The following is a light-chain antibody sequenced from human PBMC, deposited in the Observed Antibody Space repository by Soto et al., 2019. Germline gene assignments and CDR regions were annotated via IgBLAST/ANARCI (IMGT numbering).Light chain of an antibody. Sequence: DIQMTQSPPSLSASVGDRVTITCRASQAISNYLAWYQQKPGKVPKLLIYAASTLRSGVPSRFSGSGSGTDFTLTISSLQPEDVATYYCQDYSSAPLTFGGGTKVEIK. V-gene: IGKV1-27*01. J-gene: IGKJ4*01. CDR1: QAISNY. CDR3: QDYSSAPLT. CDR2: AAS.